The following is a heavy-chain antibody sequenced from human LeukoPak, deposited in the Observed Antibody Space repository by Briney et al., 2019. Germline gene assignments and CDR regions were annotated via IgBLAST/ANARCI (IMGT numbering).Heavy chain of an antibody. CDR2: ISSSSSYI. J-gene: IGHJ4*02. D-gene: IGHD2-2*01. Sequence: GGSLRLSCAGSGFTFRRYAMSWVRQAPGKGLEWVSSISSSSSYIYYADSVKGRFTISRDNAKNSLYLQMNSLRAEDTAVYYCARGPAANGYWGQGTLVTVSS. CDR1: GFTFRRYA. CDR3: ARGPAANGY. V-gene: IGHV3-21*01.